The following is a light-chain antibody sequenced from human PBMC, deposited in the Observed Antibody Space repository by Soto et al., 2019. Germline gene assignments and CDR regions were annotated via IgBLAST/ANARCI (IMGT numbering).Light chain of an antibody. CDR2: DAS. CDR1: QSISSNY. V-gene: IGKV3-11*01. J-gene: IGKJ4*01. Sequence: EIVLTQSPATLSLXPGERATLSCRASQSISSNYLAWYQQKPGQAPRLLIYDASNRATGIPARFSGSGSGTDFTLTISSLEPEDFAVYYCQQRRNWPPLTFGGGTKVDIK. CDR3: QQRRNWPPLT.